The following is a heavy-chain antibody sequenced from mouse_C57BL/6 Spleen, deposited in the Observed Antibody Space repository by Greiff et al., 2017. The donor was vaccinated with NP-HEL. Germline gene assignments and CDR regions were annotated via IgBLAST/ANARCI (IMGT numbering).Heavy chain of an antibody. D-gene: IGHD5-1-1*01. CDR3: ARGDTGGYYAMDY. CDR2: INPSSGYT. V-gene: IGHV1-7*01. Sequence: QVHVKQSGAELAKPGASVKLSCKASGYTFTSYWMHWVKQRPGQGLEWIGYINPSSGYTKYNQKFKDKATLTADKSSSTAYMQLSSLTYEDSAVYYCARGDTGGYYAMDYWGQGTSVTVSS. CDR1: GYTFTSYW. J-gene: IGHJ4*01.